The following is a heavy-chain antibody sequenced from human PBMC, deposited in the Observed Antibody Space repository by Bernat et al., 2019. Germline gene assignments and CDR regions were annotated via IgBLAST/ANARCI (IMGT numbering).Heavy chain of an antibody. D-gene: IGHD3-22*01. V-gene: IGHV3-74*01. J-gene: IGHJ4*02. CDR2: LSTDGSNT. CDR3: VRGSGYYYFDY. CDR1: GFTFSTYW. Sequence: EVHLVESGGGLVQPGGSLRLSCIASGFTFSTYWMHWVRQAPGKGLEWVLGLSTDGSNTRYSDSVKGQFTISRDNAKNTLYLQMNGLRVDDTAVYYCVRGSGYYYFDYWGQGILVTVSS.